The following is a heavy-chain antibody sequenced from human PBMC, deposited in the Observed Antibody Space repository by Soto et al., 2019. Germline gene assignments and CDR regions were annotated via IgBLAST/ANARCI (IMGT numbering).Heavy chain of an antibody. V-gene: IGHV3-30*18. J-gene: IGHJ4*02. CDR2: ISYDGSNK. CDR3: AKAHYGDAGAWALDY. Sequence: ESGGGVVQPGRSLRLSCAASGFTFSSYGMHWVRQAPGKGLEWVAVISYDGSNKYYADSVKGRFTISRDNSKNTLYLQMNSLRAEDTAVYYCAKAHYGDAGAWALDYWGQGTLVTVSS. D-gene: IGHD4-17*01. CDR1: GFTFSSYG.